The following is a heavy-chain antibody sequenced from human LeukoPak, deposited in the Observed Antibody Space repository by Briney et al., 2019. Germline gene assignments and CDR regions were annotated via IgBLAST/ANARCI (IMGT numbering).Heavy chain of an antibody. J-gene: IGHJ4*02. CDR1: RFVFSKYG. CDR2: LWYDGSNV. V-gene: IGHV3-30*02. Sequence: GGCLRLSCQTSRFVFSKYGMHWVRQALRTGLGWVGYLWYDGSNVYYADSVKGRFTISRDNSRNTVYLQMNSLRPEDTGVYSCAKDSNTGYVSVGPNYWGLGTLVTVSS. D-gene: IGHD3-10*01. CDR3: AKDSNTGYVSVGPNY.